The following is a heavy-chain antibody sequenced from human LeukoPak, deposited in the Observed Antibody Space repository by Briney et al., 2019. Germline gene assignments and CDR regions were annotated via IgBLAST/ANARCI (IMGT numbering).Heavy chain of an antibody. D-gene: IGHD1-26*01. CDR2: ISGSGGST. CDR3: AKDPAGIVGATTLDAFDI. V-gene: IGHV3-23*01. J-gene: IGHJ3*02. Sequence: PGGSLRLSCAASGFTFSSYAMSWVRQAPGKGLEWVSAISGSGGSTYYADSVKGRFTISRDNSKNTLYLQMNSLRAEDTAVYYCAKDPAGIVGATTLDAFDIWGQGTMVTVSS. CDR1: GFTFSSYA.